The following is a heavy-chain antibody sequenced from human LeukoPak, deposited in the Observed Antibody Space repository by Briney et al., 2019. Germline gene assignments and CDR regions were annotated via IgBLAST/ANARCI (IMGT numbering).Heavy chain of an antibody. J-gene: IGHJ4*02. CDR1: GGTFSNYA. CDR3: ARGILSSGWFDY. D-gene: IGHD6-19*01. V-gene: IGHV1-69*05. CDR2: IIPIFGTT. Sequence: SVKVSCKASGGTFSNYAISWVRQAPEQGREWMGRIIPIFGTTNYAQKFQGRVTITTDESTSTAYMELSSLRSEDTAVYYCARGILSSGWFDYWGQGTLVTVSS.